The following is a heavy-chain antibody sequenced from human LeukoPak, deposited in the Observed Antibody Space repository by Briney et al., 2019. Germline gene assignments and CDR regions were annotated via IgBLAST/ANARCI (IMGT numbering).Heavy chain of an antibody. Sequence: SETLSLTCTVSGGSISSSSYYWGWIRQPPGKGLEWIGYIYYSGSTNYNPSLKSRVTISVDTSKNQFSLKLSSVTAADTAVYYCASSPYYYDSSGYYSLGYWGQGTLVTVSS. V-gene: IGHV4-61*05. D-gene: IGHD3-22*01. CDR1: GGSISSSSYY. J-gene: IGHJ4*02. CDR3: ASSPYYYDSSGYYSLGY. CDR2: IYYSGST.